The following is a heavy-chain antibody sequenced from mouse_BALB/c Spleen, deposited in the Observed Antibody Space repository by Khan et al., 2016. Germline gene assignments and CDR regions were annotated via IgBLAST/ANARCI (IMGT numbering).Heavy chain of an antibody. V-gene: IGHV1S135*01. CDR2: IDTFNGGT. D-gene: IGHD1-1*01. CDR3: ASSTQSFYAMDY. Sequence: EVQLQESGPELMKPGASVKISCKASGYSFTSYYMHWVKQSHGKSLEWIGYIDTFNGGTSYNQKFKGKATLTVDQSSSTAYMHLSSLTSEDSSFYYCASSTQSFYAMDYWGQGTSVTVSS. J-gene: IGHJ4*01. CDR1: GYSFTSYY.